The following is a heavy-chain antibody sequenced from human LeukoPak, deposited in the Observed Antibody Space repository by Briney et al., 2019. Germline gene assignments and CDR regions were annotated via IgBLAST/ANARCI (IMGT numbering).Heavy chain of an antibody. J-gene: IGHJ4*02. CDR3: ARTRSRSGTXYY. CDR1: GYSISSGYY. Sequence: PSETLSLTCAVSGYSISSGYYWGWIRQPPGKGLEWIGSIYHSGSTYYNPSLKSRVTISVDTSKNQFSLKLSSVTAADTAVYYCARTRSRSGTXYYXGQGXLVTVX. V-gene: IGHV4-38-2*01. D-gene: IGHD3-10*01. CDR2: IYHSGST.